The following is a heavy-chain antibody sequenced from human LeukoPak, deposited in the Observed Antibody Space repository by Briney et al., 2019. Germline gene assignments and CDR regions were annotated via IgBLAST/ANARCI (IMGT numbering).Heavy chain of an antibody. CDR3: ARSDSSSWYSLHDY. CDR2: VYSSGTT. CDR1: GDSISSTNYY. J-gene: IGHJ4*02. V-gene: IGHV4-39*07. Sequence: SETLSLTCTVSGDSISSTNYYWGWIRQPPGKGLQWIGSVYSSGTTYYNPSLKSRVTISTDTSKNHFSLRLTSVTAADTAVYYCARSDSSSWYSLHDYWGQGTLVTVST. D-gene: IGHD6-13*01.